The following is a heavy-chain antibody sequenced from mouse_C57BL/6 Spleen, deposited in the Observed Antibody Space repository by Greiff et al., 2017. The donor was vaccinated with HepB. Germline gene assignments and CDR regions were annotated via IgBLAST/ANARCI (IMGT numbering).Heavy chain of an antibody. CDR3: ARYGPYYYAMDY. D-gene: IGHD1-1*01. CDR1: GYTFTSYW. J-gene: IGHJ4*01. CDR2: INPSNGGT. Sequence: QVQLQQSGTELVKPGASVKLSCKASGYTFTSYWMHWVKQRPGQGLEWIGNINPSNGGTNYNEKFKSKATLTVDKSSSTAYMQLSSLTSEDSAVYYCARYGPYYYAMDYWGQGTSVTVSS. V-gene: IGHV1-53*01.